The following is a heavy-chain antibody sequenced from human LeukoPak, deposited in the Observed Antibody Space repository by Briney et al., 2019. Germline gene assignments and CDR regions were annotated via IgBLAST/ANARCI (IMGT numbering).Heavy chain of an antibody. CDR2: ISGSGGST. CDR1: GFTFSNAW. Sequence: GGSLRLSCAASGFTFSNAWMSWVRLAPGKGLEWVSGISGSGGSTYYADSVKGRFTISRDNSKNTLYVQMNSLGAEDTAVYYCAKVGSGSSVYYYYGMDVWGQGTTVTVSS. CDR3: AKVGSGSSVYYYYGMDV. J-gene: IGHJ6*02. V-gene: IGHV3-23*01. D-gene: IGHD3-10*01.